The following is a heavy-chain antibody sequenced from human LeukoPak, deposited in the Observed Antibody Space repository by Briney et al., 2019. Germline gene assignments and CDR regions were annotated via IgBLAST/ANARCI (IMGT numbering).Heavy chain of an antibody. CDR1: GFTFSSYS. V-gene: IGHV3-21*01. CDR3: AREGEGTTVVTGADY. CDR2: ISSSSSYI. D-gene: IGHD4-23*01. J-gene: IGHJ4*02. Sequence: PGGSLRLSCAASGFTFSSYSMNWVRQAPGKGLEWVSSISSSSSYIYYADSVKGRFTISGDNAKNSLYLQMNSLRAEDTAVYYCAREGEGTTVVTGADYWGQGTLVTVSS.